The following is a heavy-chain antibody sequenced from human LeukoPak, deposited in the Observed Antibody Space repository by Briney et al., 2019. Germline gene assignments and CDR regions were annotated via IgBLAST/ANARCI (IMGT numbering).Heavy chain of an antibody. Sequence: SETLSLTCAVYGGSFSGYYWSWVRQPPGKGLEWIGEINHSGSTNYNPSLKSRVTISVDTSKNQFSLKLSSVTAADTAVYYCARPTTVTRFTLGYWGQGTLVTVSS. D-gene: IGHD4-17*01. CDR3: ARPTTVTRFTLGY. V-gene: IGHV4-34*01. CDR2: INHSGST. J-gene: IGHJ4*02. CDR1: GGSFSGYY.